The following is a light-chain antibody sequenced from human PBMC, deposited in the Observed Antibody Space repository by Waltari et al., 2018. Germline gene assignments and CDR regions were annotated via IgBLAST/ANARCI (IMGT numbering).Light chain of an antibody. CDR3: QKYNSAPPT. CDR2: AAS. J-gene: IGKJ2*01. CDR1: QDIVNL. V-gene: IGKV1-27*01. Sequence: DIQMTQSPSSLSASVGDRVTITCRASQDIVNLLAWYQQKPGRVPKLLIYAASTTQLGVPSRFRGSGSGTDFTLTISSLQAEDVATYYCQKYNSAPPTFGQGTKVEIK.